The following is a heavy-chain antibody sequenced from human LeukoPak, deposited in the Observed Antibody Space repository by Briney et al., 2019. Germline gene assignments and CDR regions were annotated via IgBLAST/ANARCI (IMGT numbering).Heavy chain of an antibody. V-gene: IGHV3-23*01. CDR1: GFTFSSYA. J-gene: IGHJ6*02. D-gene: IGHD3-9*01. CDR3: AKDRAKYYDIYYYYGMDV. CDR2: ISGSGGST. Sequence: GGSLRLSGAASGFTFSSYAMSWVRQAPGKGLEWVSAISGSGGSTYYADSVKGRFTISRDNSKNTLYLQMNSLRAEDTAVYYCAKDRAKYYDIYYYYGMDVWGQGTTVTVSS.